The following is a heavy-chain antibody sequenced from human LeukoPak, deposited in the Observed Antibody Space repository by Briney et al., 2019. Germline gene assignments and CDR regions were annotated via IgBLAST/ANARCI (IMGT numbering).Heavy chain of an antibody. CDR3: ARAAQVVRGPDAFDI. CDR1: GFTFSNAW. V-gene: IGHV3-15*01. Sequence: GGSLRLSCAASGFTFSNAWMSWVRQAPGKGLEWVGRIKSKTDGGTTDYAAPVKGRFTISRDNAKNSLYLQMNSLRAEDTAVYYCARAAQVVRGPDAFDIWGQGTMVTVSS. D-gene: IGHD3-10*01. CDR2: IKSKTDGGTT. J-gene: IGHJ3*02.